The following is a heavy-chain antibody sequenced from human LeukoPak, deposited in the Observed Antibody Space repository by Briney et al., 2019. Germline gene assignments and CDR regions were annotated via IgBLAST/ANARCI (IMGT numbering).Heavy chain of an antibody. D-gene: IGHD3-10*01. J-gene: IGHJ3*02. CDR1: GFTFSSYA. Sequence: GGSLRLSCAASGFTFSSYAMHWVRQAPGKGLEWVAVISYDGSNKYYADSVKGRFTISRDNSKNTLYLQMNSLRAEDTAVYYCAREFTEGSSTNAFDIWGQGTMVTVSS. V-gene: IGHV3-30-3*01. CDR2: ISYDGSNK. CDR3: AREFTEGSSTNAFDI.